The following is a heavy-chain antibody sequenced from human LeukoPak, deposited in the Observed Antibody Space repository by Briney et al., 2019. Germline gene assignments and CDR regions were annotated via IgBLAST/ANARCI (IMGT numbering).Heavy chain of an antibody. CDR2: IRYDGSNK. J-gene: IGHJ1*01. V-gene: IGHV3-30*02. CDR3: AKPLGYCSSTSCFQYFQH. CDR1: AFTVSISRYW. D-gene: IGHD2-2*01. Sequence: GGSLRLSCAASAFTVSISRYWMHWVRQAPGKGLEWVAFIRYDGSNKYYADSVKGRFTISRDNPKNTLYLQMNSLRAEDTAVYYCAKPLGYCSSTSCFQYFQHWGQGTLVTVSS.